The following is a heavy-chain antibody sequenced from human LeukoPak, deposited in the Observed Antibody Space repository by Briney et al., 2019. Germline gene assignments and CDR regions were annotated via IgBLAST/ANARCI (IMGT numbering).Heavy chain of an antibody. CDR1: GYTFTSYA. CDR2: INAGNGNI. V-gene: IGHV1-3*01. CDR3: ASSCSGGSCYSYGMDV. J-gene: IGHJ6*02. Sequence: ASVKVSCKASGYTFTSYAMHWVRQAPGQRLEWMGWINAGNGNIKYSQKFQGRVTITRDTSASTAYMELSSLRSEDTAVYYCASSCSGGSCYSYGMDVWGQGTTVTVSS. D-gene: IGHD2-15*01.